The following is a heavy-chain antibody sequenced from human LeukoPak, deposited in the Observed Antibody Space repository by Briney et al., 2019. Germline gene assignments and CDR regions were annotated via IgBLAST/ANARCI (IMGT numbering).Heavy chain of an antibody. D-gene: IGHD3-22*01. CDR3: TTQSYYYDSSGYSNPFDY. J-gene: IGHJ4*02. CDR1: GFTFSNAW. V-gene: IGHV3-15*07. Sequence: GSLRLSCAASGFTFSNAWVNWVRQAPGKGLEWVRRNKSKTDGGTTDYAAPVKGRFTISRDNSKNTLYLQMNSLKTEDTAVYYCTTQSYYYDSSGYSNPFDYWGQGTLVTVSS. CDR2: NKSKTDGGTT.